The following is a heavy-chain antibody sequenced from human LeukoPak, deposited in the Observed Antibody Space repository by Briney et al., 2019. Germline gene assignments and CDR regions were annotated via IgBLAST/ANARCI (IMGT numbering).Heavy chain of an antibody. D-gene: IGHD6-13*01. Sequence: PGGSLRLSCAASGFTFSSYGMHWVRQAPGKGLEWVAVIWYDGSNKYYADSVRGRFTISRDNSENTLYLQMNSLRAEDTAVYYCARDMQLVPDYWGQGTLVTVSS. V-gene: IGHV3-33*01. CDR3: ARDMQLVPDY. CDR2: IWYDGSNK. CDR1: GFTFSSYG. J-gene: IGHJ4*02.